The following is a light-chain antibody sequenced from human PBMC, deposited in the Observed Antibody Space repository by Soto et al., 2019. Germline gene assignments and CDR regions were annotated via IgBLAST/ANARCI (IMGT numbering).Light chain of an antibody. J-gene: IGLJ3*02. Sequence: QSVLTQPPSASGTPGQRVTISCSGSSSNIGSNTVNWYQQLPGTAPKHLIFSNNQRPSGVPDRFSGSKSGTSASLAISGLQPEDEADYYCAAWDDVLSWVFGGGTKVTVL. V-gene: IGLV1-44*01. CDR1: SSNIGSNT. CDR2: SNN. CDR3: AAWDDVLSWV.